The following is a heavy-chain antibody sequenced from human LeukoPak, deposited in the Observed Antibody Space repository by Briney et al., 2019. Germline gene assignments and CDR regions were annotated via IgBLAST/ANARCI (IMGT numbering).Heavy chain of an antibody. V-gene: IGHV1-8*01. CDR1: GYTFTSYD. J-gene: IGHJ6*02. CDR3: ARLERSRPTVAGTDYYYGMDV. D-gene: IGHD6-19*01. Sequence: ASVKVSCKASGYTFTSYDINWVRQATGQGLEWMGWMNPNSGNTGYAQKFQGRVTMTRNTSISTAYMELSSLRSEDTAVYYCARLERSRPTVAGTDYYYGMDVWGQGTTVTVSS. CDR2: MNPNSGNT.